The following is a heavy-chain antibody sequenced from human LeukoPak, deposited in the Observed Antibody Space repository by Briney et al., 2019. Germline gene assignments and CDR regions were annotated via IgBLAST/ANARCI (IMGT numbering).Heavy chain of an antibody. Sequence: LETLPLTCTVSGGSISSYYWSWIRQPPGKGLEWIGYIYYSGSTNYNPSLKSRVTISVDTSKNQFSLKLSSVTAADTAVYYCASTPYYYDSSGYLPYYFDYWGQGTLVTVSS. V-gene: IGHV4-59*08. D-gene: IGHD3-22*01. CDR1: GGSISSYY. J-gene: IGHJ4*02. CDR3: ASTPYYYDSSGYLPYYFDY. CDR2: IYYSGST.